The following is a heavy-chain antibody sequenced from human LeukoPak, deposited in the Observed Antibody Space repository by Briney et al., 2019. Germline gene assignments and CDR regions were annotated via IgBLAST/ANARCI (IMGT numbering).Heavy chain of an antibody. Sequence: GGSLRLSCAASGFTFDDYAMHWVRQAPGKGLEWVSGISWNSNSIGYADSVKGRFTISRDNSKNTLYLQMNSLRAEDTAVYYCAKGGVTVTSVDNDYYYGMDVWGQGTTVTVSS. J-gene: IGHJ6*02. D-gene: IGHD4-17*01. CDR3: AKGGVTVTSVDNDYYYGMDV. CDR1: GFTFDDYA. CDR2: ISWNSNSI. V-gene: IGHV3-9*01.